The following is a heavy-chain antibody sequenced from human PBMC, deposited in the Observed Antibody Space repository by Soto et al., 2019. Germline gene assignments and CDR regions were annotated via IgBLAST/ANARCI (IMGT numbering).Heavy chain of an antibody. D-gene: IGHD3-16*01. J-gene: IGHJ4*02. CDR1: GFSFSSYW. CDR3: VRDVGFDYVN. V-gene: IGHV3-7*01. CDR2: IKQDESEK. Sequence: EVQLVESGGGLVQPGGSLRICCKGSGFSFSSYWMSWVRQAPGKGLEWVASIKQDESEKYYVDSVKGRFTISRDNVDDSVFLHMNSLSAEDTAVYFCVRDVGFDYVNWGQGTLVTVSS.